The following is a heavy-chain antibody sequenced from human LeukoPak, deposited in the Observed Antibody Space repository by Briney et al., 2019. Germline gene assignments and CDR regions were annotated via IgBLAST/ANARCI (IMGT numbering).Heavy chain of an antibody. D-gene: IGHD3-3*01. CDR3: AHSGVREWYNWFDP. J-gene: IGHJ5*02. CDR1: GFSLTTRGIC. CDR2: IDWDDDK. V-gene: IGHV2-70*12. Sequence: SGPTLVNPTQTLTLTCTFSGFSLTTRGICVNWIRQPPGKALEWLARIDWDDDKYYSTSLRTRLTISKDTSKNQVVLTMTNMDPVDTATYYCAHSGVREWYNWFDPWGQGTLVTVSS.